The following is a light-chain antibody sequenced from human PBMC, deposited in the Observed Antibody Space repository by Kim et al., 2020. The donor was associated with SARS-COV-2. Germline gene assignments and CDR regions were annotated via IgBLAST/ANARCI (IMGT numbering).Light chain of an antibody. CDR1: QRVSSSY. V-gene: IGKV3-20*01. CDR3: QQYGSSPYT. CDR2: GAS. J-gene: IGKJ2*01. Sequence: LSPGESAPLSFRASQRVSSSYLAWYQQKPGQAPRLLIYGASSRATGIPDSFSGSGSGTDFTLTISRLEPEDFAVYYCQQYGSSPYTFGQGTKLEIK.